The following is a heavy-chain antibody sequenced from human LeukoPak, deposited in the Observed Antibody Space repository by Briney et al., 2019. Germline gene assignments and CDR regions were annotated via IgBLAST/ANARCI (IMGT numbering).Heavy chain of an antibody. CDR1: GFTFSSYE. J-gene: IGHJ4*02. CDR2: ISSSGSTR. Sequence: PGGSLILSCAASGFTFSSYEMNWVRQAPGKGLEWVSYISSSGSTRYYADSVKGRFTISRDNAKNSLYLQMNSLRAEDTAVYYCASREMATIVDYWGQGTLVTVSP. CDR3: ASREMATIVDY. D-gene: IGHD5-24*01. V-gene: IGHV3-48*03.